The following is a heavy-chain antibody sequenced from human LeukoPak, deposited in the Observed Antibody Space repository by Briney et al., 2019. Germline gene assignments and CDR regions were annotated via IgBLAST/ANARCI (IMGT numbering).Heavy chain of an antibody. V-gene: IGHV4-59*01. D-gene: IGHD4-11*01. CDR1: DDSITIYY. J-gene: IGHJ6*03. CDR3: ARGRVSSSTWHSTYYYYFYMDV. CDR2: IDHTGTT. Sequence: SETLSLTCSVSDDSITIYYWTWIRQPPGKGLEWIGYIDHTGTTNYNPSLNSRVTISRDTSKNHFSLQLSSVTAADTAVYFRARGRVSSSTWHSTYYYYFYMDVWGKGTTVTVSS.